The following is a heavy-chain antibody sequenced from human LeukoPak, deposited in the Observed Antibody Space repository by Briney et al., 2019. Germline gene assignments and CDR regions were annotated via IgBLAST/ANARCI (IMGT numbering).Heavy chain of an antibody. J-gene: IGHJ4*02. CDR2: IRYDGSNK. CDR3: ATTSGFYGSGSFDY. CDR1: GFTFSSYG. Sequence: GGSLRLSCAASGFTFSSYGMHWVRQAPGKGLEWVAFIRYDGSNKYYADSVKGRFTISRDNSKNTLYPQMNSLRAEDTAVYYCATTSGFYGSGSFDYWGQGTLVTVSS. D-gene: IGHD3-10*01. V-gene: IGHV3-30*02.